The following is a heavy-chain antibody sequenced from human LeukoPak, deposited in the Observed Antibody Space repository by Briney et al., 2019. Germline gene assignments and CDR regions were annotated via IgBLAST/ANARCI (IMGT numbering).Heavy chain of an antibody. D-gene: IGHD3-22*01. V-gene: IGHV1-69*05. Sequence: SVKVSCKASGGTFSSYAINWVRQAPGQGLEWMGGIIPIFGTANYAQKFQGRVTITTDESTSTAYMVLSSLRSEDTAVYYCAREYYYDSSGYTSYYFDYWGQGTLVTVSS. CDR1: GGTFSSYA. CDR3: AREYYYDSSGYTSYYFDY. CDR2: IIPIFGTA. J-gene: IGHJ4*02.